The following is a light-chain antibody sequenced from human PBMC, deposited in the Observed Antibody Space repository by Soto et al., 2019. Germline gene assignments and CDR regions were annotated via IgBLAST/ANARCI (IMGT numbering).Light chain of an antibody. V-gene: IGLV2-23*01. CDR1: SSDIGSYDR. J-gene: IGLJ2*01. CDR3: CSYAGSNIFAV. CDR2: EDY. Sequence: QSALTQPASVSGSPGQSITISCTGTSSDIGSYDRVSWYQWHPGKAPKLTIYEDYRRPSQISNRFSGSKSGNTASLTISGLQAEDEADYYCCSYAGSNIFAVFGGGTQLTVL.